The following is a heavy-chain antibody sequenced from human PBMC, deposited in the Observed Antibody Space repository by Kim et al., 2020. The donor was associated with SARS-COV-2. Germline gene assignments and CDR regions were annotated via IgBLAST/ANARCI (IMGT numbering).Heavy chain of an antibody. J-gene: IGHJ4*02. D-gene: IGHD1-1*01. V-gene: IGHV4-4*07. Sequence: NYTPSLKSRVTMSIDTSKNQFSLNLTSVTAADTAVYYCARDTTNNRAFDYWGQGSLLTVSS. CDR3: ARDTTNNRAFDY.